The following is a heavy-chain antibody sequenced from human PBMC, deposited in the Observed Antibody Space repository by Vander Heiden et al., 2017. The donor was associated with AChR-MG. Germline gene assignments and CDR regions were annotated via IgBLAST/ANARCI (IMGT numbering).Heavy chain of an antibody. D-gene: IGHD3-22*01. J-gene: IGHJ4*02. V-gene: IGHV3-48*01. CDR2: ISSSSSTI. CDR3: ARVTGAYYYDSSGYYFDY. CDR1: GFTFGSYS. Sequence: EVQLVESGGGLVQPGGSLRPSCAASGFTFGSYSVNWVRQAPGKGLEWVSYISSSSSTIYYADSVKGRFTISRDNAKNSLYLQMNSLRAEDTAVYYCARVTGAYYYDSSGYYFDYWGQGTLVTVSS.